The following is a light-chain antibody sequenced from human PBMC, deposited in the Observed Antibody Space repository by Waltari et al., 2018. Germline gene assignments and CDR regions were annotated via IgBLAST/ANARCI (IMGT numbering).Light chain of an antibody. CDR1: ALPKQY. CDR2: KDE. Sequence: SYELTQPPSVSVSPGQTARITCSGDALPKQYVYWYQQKPGQAPALFLYKDEERTSGIPERFSGSSSGTTATLTISGVQAEDDADYYCQSADSTGTYYVFAAGTKVTVL. V-gene: IGLV3-25*03. J-gene: IGLJ1*01. CDR3: QSADSTGTYYV.